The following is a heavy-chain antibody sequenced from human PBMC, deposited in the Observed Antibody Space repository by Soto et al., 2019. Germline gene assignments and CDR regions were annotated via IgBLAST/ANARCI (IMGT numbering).Heavy chain of an antibody. V-gene: IGHV3-23*01. D-gene: IGHD1-26*01. CDR2: ISGSGSNT. CDR1: GFTFTSYS. CDR3: ARDRATFDY. J-gene: IGHJ4*02. Sequence: GGSLRLSCAASGFTFTSYSMSWVRLTPGKGLEWVSAISGSGSNTFYTDSVRGRFTISRDNSKNTVFLQMNNLRAEDTAVYFCARDRATFDYWGQGPRVT.